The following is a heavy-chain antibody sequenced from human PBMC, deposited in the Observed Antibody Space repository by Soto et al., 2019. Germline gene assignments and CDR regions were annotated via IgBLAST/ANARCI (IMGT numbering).Heavy chain of an antibody. Sequence: GGSLRLSCAASGFTFSSYGMHWVRQAPGKGLEWVAVISYDGSNKYYADSVKGRFTISRDNSKNTLYLQMNSLRAEDTAVYYCAKEDYYDSSGYYPPGDYWGQGTLVTVSS. CDR2: ISYDGSNK. J-gene: IGHJ4*02. CDR1: GFTFSSYG. CDR3: AKEDYYDSSGYYPPGDY. V-gene: IGHV3-30*18. D-gene: IGHD3-22*01.